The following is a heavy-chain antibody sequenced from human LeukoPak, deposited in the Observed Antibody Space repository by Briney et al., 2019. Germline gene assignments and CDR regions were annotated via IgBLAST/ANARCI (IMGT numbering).Heavy chain of an antibody. CDR3: ARVSLAVVPNWFDP. CDR2: IHHSGST. CDR1: GHSIINSYY. Sequence: SETLSLTCNVSGHSIINSYYWGWIRQPPGKGLEWIGSIHHSGSTYYNPSLKSRVTVSVDTSKNQFSLNLRSATAADTAVYYCARVSLAVVPNWFDPWGQGTLVTVSS. J-gene: IGHJ5*02. D-gene: IGHD6-19*01. V-gene: IGHV4-38-2*02.